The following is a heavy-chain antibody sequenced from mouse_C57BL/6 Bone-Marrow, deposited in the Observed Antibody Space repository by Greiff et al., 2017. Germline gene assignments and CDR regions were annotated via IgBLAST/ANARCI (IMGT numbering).Heavy chain of an antibody. J-gene: IGHJ2*01. CDR2: IDPDDGDT. V-gene: IGHV14-4*01. Sequence: EVQLQQSGAELVRPGASVKLSCTASGFNFTDDCMHWVKQRPEQGLEWIGWIDPDDGDTDYDSKFQGKATITADTSSNTAYLQLSRLTSEDAADYSCNTCSSNYCYFDYWGQGTTLTVSS. CDR3: NTCSSNYCYFDY. CDR1: GFNFTDDC. D-gene: IGHD2-5*01.